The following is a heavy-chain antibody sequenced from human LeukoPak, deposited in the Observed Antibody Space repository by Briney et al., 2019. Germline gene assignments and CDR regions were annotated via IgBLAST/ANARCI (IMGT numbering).Heavy chain of an antibody. J-gene: IGHJ4*02. D-gene: IGHD3-3*01. CDR1: GFSLCSASY. CDR2: IYHSGSP. V-gene: IGHV4-38-2*01. CDR3: ARPISSQGYFGVVID. Sequence: SETLSLTCPVSGFSLCSASYLGLIRQPPGKGVEWIGNIYHSGSPYYNPSLKSRVTISVDTSKNQFSLKLSSVTAADTAVYYCARPISSQGYFGVVIDWGQGTLVTVSS.